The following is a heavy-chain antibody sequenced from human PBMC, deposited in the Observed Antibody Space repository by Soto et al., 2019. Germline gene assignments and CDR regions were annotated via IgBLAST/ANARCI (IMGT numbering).Heavy chain of an antibody. V-gene: IGHV1-46*01. CDR3: ASSYCGGDCYFGSYFDY. J-gene: IGHJ4*02. CDR1: GYTFTSYY. D-gene: IGHD2-21*02. Sequence: GASVKVSCKASGYTFTSYYMHWVRQAPGQGLEWMGIINPSGGSTSYAQKFQGRVTMTRDTSTSTVYMELSSLRSEDTAVYYCASSYCGGDCYFGSYFDYWGQGTLVTVSS. CDR2: INPSGGST.